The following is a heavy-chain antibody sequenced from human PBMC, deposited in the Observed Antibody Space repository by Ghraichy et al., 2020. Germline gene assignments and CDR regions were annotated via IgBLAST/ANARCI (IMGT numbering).Heavy chain of an antibody. CDR3: AHSLFQLVGGSYYTAFDI. D-gene: IGHD1-26*01. J-gene: IGHJ3*02. V-gene: IGHV2-5*02. Sequence: SGPTLVKPTQTLTLTCTFSGFSLSTSGVGVGWIRQPPGKALEWLALIYWDDDKRYSPSLKSRLTITKDTSKNQVVLTMTNMDPVDTATYYCAHSLFQLVGGSYYTAFDIWGQGTMVTVSS. CDR2: IYWDDDK. CDR1: GFSLSTSGVG.